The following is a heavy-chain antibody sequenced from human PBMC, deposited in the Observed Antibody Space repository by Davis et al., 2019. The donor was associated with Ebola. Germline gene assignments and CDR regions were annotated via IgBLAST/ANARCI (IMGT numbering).Heavy chain of an antibody. V-gene: IGHV3-48*01. J-gene: IGHJ6*02. CDR2: ISSSSSTI. D-gene: IGHD2-15*01. CDR3: AKLPRTDYYYRMDV. Sequence: GGSLRLSCAASGLTFSSYSMNWVRQAPGKGLEWVSYISSSSSTIYYADSVKGRFTISRDNSKNTLYLQMSSLRAEDTAVYYCAKLPRTDYYYRMDVWGQGTTVTVSS. CDR1: GLTFSSYS.